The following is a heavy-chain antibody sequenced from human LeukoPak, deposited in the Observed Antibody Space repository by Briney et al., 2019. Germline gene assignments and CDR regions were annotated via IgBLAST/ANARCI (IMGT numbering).Heavy chain of an antibody. CDR1: GRSLSSGYW. CDR3: ARRGGFSEFDY. V-gene: IGHV4-4*02. CDR2: IHHSGST. D-gene: IGHD3-16*01. J-gene: IGHJ4*02. Sequence: PSGTLSLTCVVSGRSLSSGYWWSWVRQPPGKGLEWIGEIHHSGSTNYNPSLKSRVSISVDTSKKQFSLKLSSVTAADTAVYYCARRGGFSEFDYWGQGTLVTVSS.